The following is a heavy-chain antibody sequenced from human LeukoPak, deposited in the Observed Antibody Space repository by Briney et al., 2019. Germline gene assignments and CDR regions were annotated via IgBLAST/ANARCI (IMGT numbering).Heavy chain of an antibody. V-gene: IGHV3-21*01. J-gene: IGHJ6*03. Sequence: PGGSLRLSCAASGFTFSSYSVNWVRQAPGKGLEWVSSISSSSSYIYYADSVKGRFTISRDNAKNSLYLQMNSLRAEDTAVYYCARDSAYCGGDCYSSRYYYYYYMDVWGKGTTVTVSS. CDR1: GFTFSSYS. D-gene: IGHD2-21*02. CDR3: ARDSAYCGGDCYSSRYYYYYYMDV. CDR2: ISSSSSYI.